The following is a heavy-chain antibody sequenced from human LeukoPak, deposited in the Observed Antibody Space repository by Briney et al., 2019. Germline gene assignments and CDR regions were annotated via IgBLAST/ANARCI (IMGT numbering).Heavy chain of an antibody. CDR1: GYTFTGYY. CDR3: AYGGGHVDTAMAEYYYYYMDV. Sequence: SVKVSCKASGYTFTGYYMHWVRQAPGQGLEWMGGIIPIFGTANYAQKFQGRVTITTDESTSTAYMELSSLRSEDTAVYYCAYGGGHVDTAMAEYYYYYMDVWGKGTTVTVSS. J-gene: IGHJ6*03. CDR2: IIPIFGTA. V-gene: IGHV1-69*05. D-gene: IGHD5-18*01.